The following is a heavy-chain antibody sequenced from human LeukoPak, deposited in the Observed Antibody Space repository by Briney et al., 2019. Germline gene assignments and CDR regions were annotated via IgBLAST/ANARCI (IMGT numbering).Heavy chain of an antibody. CDR2: INPNSGGT. Sequence: GASVKVSCKASGYTVTGYYMHWVRQAPGQGLEWMGWINPNSGGTNYAQKFQGRVTMTRDTSISTAYMELSRLRSDDTAVYYCARVVGAMSTLNFDYWGQGTLVTVSS. V-gene: IGHV1-2*02. D-gene: IGHD1-26*01. CDR3: ARVVGAMSTLNFDY. CDR1: GYTVTGYY. J-gene: IGHJ4*02.